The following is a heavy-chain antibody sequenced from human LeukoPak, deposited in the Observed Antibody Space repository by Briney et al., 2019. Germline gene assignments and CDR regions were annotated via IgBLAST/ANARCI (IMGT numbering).Heavy chain of an antibody. CDR2: ISVYNGNT. CDR3: AKMDSDSSGFFSN. Sequence: ASVKVSCKASGYSFTTYGISWLRQAPGHGLEWIGWISVYNGNTNYADKVRGRVLVTTDISTTTAYLELRSLRYDGTAVYYCAKMDSDSSGFFSNWGQGTPVTVSS. D-gene: IGHD3-22*01. J-gene: IGHJ1*01. CDR1: GYSFTTYG. V-gene: IGHV1-18*01.